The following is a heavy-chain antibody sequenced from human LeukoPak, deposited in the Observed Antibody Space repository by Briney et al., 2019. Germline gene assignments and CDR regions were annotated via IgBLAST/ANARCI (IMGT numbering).Heavy chain of an antibody. V-gene: IGHV6-1*01. D-gene: IGHD6-19*01. CDR3: ARESLAVAGTVTIDY. J-gene: IGHJ4*02. CDR2: TYYRAKWYN. Sequence: STYYRAKWYNDYAVSVKSRITSNPDKSKNQFSLQLNSVPPEDTAVYFCARESLAVAGTVTIDYWGQGTLVTVSS.